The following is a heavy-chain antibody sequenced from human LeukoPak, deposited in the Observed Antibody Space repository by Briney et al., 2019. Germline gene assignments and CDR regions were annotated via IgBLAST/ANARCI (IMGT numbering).Heavy chain of an antibody. CDR1: GFSVSSNY. J-gene: IGHJ6*03. CDR2: IYSGGST. V-gene: IGHV3-66*01. D-gene: IGHD3-10*01. CDR3: ARVSGSSYYMDV. Sequence: GGSLRLSCAASGFSVSSNYMSWVRLAPGKGLEWVSVIYSGGSTYYADSVKGRFTISRDNSRNTLYLQMNSLRAEDTAVYYCARVSGSSYYMDVWGKGTTVTISS.